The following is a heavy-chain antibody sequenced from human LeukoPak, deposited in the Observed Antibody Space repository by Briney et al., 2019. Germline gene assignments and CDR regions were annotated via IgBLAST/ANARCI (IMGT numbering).Heavy chain of an antibody. V-gene: IGHV3-23*01. CDR2: ISGSGGST. CDR3: ARGSVVPAVLGPYYDFWSGYYTLPLYY. CDR1: GFTFSSYA. D-gene: IGHD3-3*01. Sequence: PGGSLRLSCAASGFTFSSYAMSWVRQAPGKGLEWVSAISGSGGSTYYADSVKGRFTISRDNSKNTLYLQMNSLRAEDTAVYYCARGSVVPAVLGPYYDFWSGYYTLPLYYWGQGTLVTVSS. J-gene: IGHJ4*02.